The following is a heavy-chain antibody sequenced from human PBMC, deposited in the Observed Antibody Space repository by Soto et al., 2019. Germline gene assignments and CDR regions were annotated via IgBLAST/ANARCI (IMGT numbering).Heavy chain of an antibody. J-gene: IGHJ4*02. CDR3: ARSYYDSSGSK. Sequence: SETLSLTCTVSGGSISSYYWSWIRQPPGKGLEWIGYIYYSGSTNYNPSLKSRVTISVDTSKNQFSLKLSSVTAADTAVYYCARSYYDSSGSKWGQGTLVTVSS. D-gene: IGHD3-22*01. CDR2: IYYSGST. CDR1: GGSISSYY. V-gene: IGHV4-59*01.